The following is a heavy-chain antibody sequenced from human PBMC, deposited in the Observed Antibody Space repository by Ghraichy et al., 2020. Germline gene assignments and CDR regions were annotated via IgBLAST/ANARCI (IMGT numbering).Heavy chain of an antibody. V-gene: IGHV3-21*01. CDR3: ARGAGATAYRNPGDY. CDR1: GFTFSSYS. D-gene: IGHD1-26*01. CDR2: ISSSSSYI. Sequence: GGALRLSCAASGFTFSSYSMNWVRQAPGKGLEWVSSISSSSSYIYYADSVKGRFTISRDNAKNSLYLQMNSLRAEDTAVYYCARGAGATAYRNPGDYWGQGTLVTVSS. J-gene: IGHJ4*02.